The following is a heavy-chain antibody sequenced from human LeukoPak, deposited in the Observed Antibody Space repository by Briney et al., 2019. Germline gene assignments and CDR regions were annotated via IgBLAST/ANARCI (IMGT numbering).Heavy chain of an antibody. CDR2: INQHGSEK. J-gene: IGHJ4*02. CDR3: ADPPSGY. V-gene: IGHV3-7*01. CDR1: GFTFSSYW. D-gene: IGHD6-19*01. Sequence: GGSLRLSCAASGFTFSSYWMSWVRQAPGKGLEWVGNINQHGSEKYYVDPVKGRFTISRDNAKSSLYLEMSGLRAEDTAVYYCADPPSGYWGQGTLVAVSS.